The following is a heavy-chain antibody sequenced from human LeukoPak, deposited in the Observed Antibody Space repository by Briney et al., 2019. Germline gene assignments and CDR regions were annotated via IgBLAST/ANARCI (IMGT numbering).Heavy chain of an antibody. J-gene: IGHJ4*02. V-gene: IGHV3-74*01. D-gene: IGHD6-13*01. CDR1: GFTFSSHW. CDR2: INTDGTIT. CDR3: ARDLLAATGW. Sequence: GGSLRLSCAASGFTFSSHWMHWVRQAPGKGLVWVSRINTDGTITTYADSVKGRFTISRDNAKNTLYLLMNSLRAEDTAVYYCARDLLAATGWWGQGTLVTVSS.